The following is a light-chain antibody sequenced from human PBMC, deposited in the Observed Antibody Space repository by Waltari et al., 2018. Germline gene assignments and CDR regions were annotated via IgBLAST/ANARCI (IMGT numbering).Light chain of an antibody. CDR2: RDN. CDR3: QAWDSSTVV. Sequence: SSELTQPPSVSVSPGQTATITCSGDRLGDKYASWYQQKPGQSPVLVIYRDNTRPTGIPERFSGSNSGNTATLTISGTQAMDEADYYCQAWDSSTVVFGGGTKLTVL. J-gene: IGLJ2*01. V-gene: IGLV3-1*01. CDR1: RLGDKY.